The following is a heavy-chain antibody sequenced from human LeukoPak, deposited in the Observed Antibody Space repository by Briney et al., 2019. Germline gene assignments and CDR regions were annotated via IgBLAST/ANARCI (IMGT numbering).Heavy chain of an antibody. CDR3: AKGPCSGGSCSYYYYYGMDV. CDR1: GFTFSSYA. V-gene: IGHV3-23*01. D-gene: IGHD2-15*01. Sequence: GGSLRLSCAASGFTFSSYAMSWVRQAPGKGLEWVSAISGSGGSTYYADSVKGRFTISRDNSKNTLYLQMNSLRAEDTAVYYCAKGPCSGGSCSYYYYYGMDVWGQGTTVTVSS. CDR2: ISGSGGST. J-gene: IGHJ6*02.